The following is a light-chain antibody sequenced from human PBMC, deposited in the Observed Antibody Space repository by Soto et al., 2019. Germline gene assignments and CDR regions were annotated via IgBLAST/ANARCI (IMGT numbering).Light chain of an antibody. CDR1: QSVSSN. CDR2: GAS. CDR3: QQYNILLLT. J-gene: IGKJ5*01. V-gene: IGKV3-15*01. Sequence: EIVMSQSPATLSVSTGERATLSCRASQSVSSNLSWYQQKPGQAPRLLIYGASSRATGIPVRFSGSGSGTEFTLTISSLQSEDFTVYYCQQYNILLLTFCQGRRLE.